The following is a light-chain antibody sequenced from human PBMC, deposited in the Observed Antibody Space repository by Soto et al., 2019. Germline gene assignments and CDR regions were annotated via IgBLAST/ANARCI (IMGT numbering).Light chain of an antibody. CDR1: QDISNY. J-gene: IGKJ1*01. CDR3: QQYWT. CDR2: DAS. Sequence: DIQMTQSPSSLSASVGDRVTITCQASQDISNYLNWYQQKPGKAPKLLIYDASNLETGVPSRFSGSGSGTDFTFTISSLKPEDIATYYCQQYWTFGQGTKVDIK. V-gene: IGKV1-33*01.